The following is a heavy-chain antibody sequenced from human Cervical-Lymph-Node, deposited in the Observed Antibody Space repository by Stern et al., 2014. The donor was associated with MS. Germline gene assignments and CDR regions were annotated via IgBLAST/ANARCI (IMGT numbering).Heavy chain of an antibody. Sequence: QLVQSGAEVKKSGASVKVSCKASGYTFTGHYMHWVRQAPGQGLEGMGWINPNTGDTNYVQKFQGRVTMTRDTSIGTAYMEMSSLSSDDTAVYYCARDLGGSYAADAFDIWGQGTMIIVSS. CDR2: INPNTGDT. J-gene: IGHJ3*02. CDR1: GYTFTGHY. V-gene: IGHV1-2*02. D-gene: IGHD1-26*01. CDR3: ARDLGGSYAADAFDI.